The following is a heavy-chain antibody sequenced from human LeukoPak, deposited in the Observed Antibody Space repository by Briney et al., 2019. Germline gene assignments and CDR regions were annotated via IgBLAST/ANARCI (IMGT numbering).Heavy chain of an antibody. CDR2: IYTSGST. Sequence: SETLSLTCTVSGGSISSYYWSWIRQPAGKGLEWIGRIYTSGSTNYNPSLKSRVTMSVDTSKNQFSLKLSSVTAADTAVYYCASIRRGYSYGPIDYWGQGTLVTVSS. J-gene: IGHJ4*02. CDR1: GGSISSYY. CDR3: ASIRRGYSYGPIDY. D-gene: IGHD5-18*01. V-gene: IGHV4-4*07.